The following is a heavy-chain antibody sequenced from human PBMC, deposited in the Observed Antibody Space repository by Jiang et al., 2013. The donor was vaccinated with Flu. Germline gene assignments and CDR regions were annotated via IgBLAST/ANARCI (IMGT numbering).Heavy chain of an antibody. CDR2: IYSGSST. J-gene: IGHJ6*03. V-gene: IGHV3-53*01. Sequence: RLSCAASGFTVGSNYMSWARQPPGKGLDWVSVIYSGSSTYYADSVKGRFTISRDNSKNTVYLQMNSLRAEDTAVYYCARDLKYMDVWGKGTTAIVSS. CDR1: GFTVGSNY. CDR3: ARDLKYMDV.